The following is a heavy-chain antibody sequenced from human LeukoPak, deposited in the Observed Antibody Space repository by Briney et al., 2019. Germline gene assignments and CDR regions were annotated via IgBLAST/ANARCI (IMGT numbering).Heavy chain of an antibody. CDR2: IYSGGGT. Sequence: GGSLRLSCAASGFTVSTNYMSWVRQAPGKGLEWVSLIYSGGGTYYADSVKGRFTISRDNSRDTLSLQMNSLRVDDTAVYYCARGFRSVTTWGYFDYWGQGALVTVSS. CDR3: ARGFRSVTTWGYFDY. V-gene: IGHV3-66*01. D-gene: IGHD4-17*01. J-gene: IGHJ4*02. CDR1: GFTVSTNY.